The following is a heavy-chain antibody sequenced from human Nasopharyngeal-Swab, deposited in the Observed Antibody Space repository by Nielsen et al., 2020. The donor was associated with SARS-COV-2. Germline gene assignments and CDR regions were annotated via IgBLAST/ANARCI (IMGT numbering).Heavy chain of an antibody. D-gene: IGHD2/OR15-2a*01. V-gene: IGHV4-4*02. CDR1: GTSINSANW. J-gene: IGHJ4*02. CDR2: IYHSGGT. Sequence: SETLSLTCAVSGTSINSANWWSWVRQPPGKGLEWIGEIYHSGGTNYNPSLKSRVTISVDKSKNQFSLNLRSVTAADTAVYYCARAWGSLSNIIYFDYWGQGTLVTVSS. CDR3: ARAWGSLSNIIYFDY.